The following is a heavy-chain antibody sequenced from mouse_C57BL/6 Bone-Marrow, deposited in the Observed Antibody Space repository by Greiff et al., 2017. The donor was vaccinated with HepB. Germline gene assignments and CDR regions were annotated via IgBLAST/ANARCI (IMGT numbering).Heavy chain of an antibody. CDR2: INPNNGGT. Sequence: VQLQQSGPELVKPGASVKISCKASGYTFTDYYMNWVKQSHGKSLEWIGDINPNNGGTSYNQKFKGKATLTVDKSSSTAYMELRSLTSEDSAVYYCARKGIYDGYYGYWGQGTTLTVSS. V-gene: IGHV1-26*01. CDR1: GYTFTDYY. J-gene: IGHJ2*01. CDR3: ARKGIYDGYYGY. D-gene: IGHD2-3*01.